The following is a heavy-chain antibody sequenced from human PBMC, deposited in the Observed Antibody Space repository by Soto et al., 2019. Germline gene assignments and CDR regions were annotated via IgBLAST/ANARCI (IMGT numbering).Heavy chain of an antibody. Sequence: GGSLRLSCAASGFTFSAFAMSWVRQAPGKGLEWVSTISEGGGTPFYADSVKGRFTISRDNSQNTLHLQMTTLRAEDTAVYFCAKRNRYYFESLSQGSLVTV. CDR2: ISEGGGTP. CDR3: AKRNRYYFES. J-gene: IGHJ4*02. V-gene: IGHV3-23*01. CDR1: GFTFSAFA.